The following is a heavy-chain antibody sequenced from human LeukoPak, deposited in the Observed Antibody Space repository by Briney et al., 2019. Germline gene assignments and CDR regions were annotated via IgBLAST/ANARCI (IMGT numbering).Heavy chain of an antibody. J-gene: IGHJ4*02. Sequence: GGSLRLSCAASGFTFSTYSMSWVRQAPGKGLEWVSYISSSGSTIYYADSVKGRFTISRDNSKNTLYLQMNSLRAEDTAVYYCARDSAAEGLDYWGQGTLVTVSS. V-gene: IGHV3-48*01. CDR3: ARDSAAEGLDY. CDR1: GFTFSTYS. D-gene: IGHD6-13*01. CDR2: ISSSGSTI.